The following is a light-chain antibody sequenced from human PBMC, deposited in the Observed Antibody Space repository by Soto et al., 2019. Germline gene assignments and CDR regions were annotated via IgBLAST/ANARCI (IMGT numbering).Light chain of an antibody. CDR1: SSDLAIYNY. J-gene: IGLJ1*01. CDR3: SSYTDSSNYV. CDR2: QVT. V-gene: IGLV2-14*01. Sequence: QSVLTQPASVSGSPGQSITISCTGTSSDLAIYNYVSWYQQQPGKAPKLMIYQVTNRPSGVSNRFSGSRSGNTASLTISGLQAEDEPDYYCSSYTDSSNYVFGIGTKVTVL.